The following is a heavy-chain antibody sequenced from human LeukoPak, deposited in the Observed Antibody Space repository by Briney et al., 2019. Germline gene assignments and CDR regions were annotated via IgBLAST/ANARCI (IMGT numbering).Heavy chain of an antibody. J-gene: IGHJ4*02. D-gene: IGHD1-26*01. CDR3: AKDGGTHFDH. V-gene: IGHV3-48*01. CDR1: GFTFSSYG. Sequence: PGGSLRLSCAAPGFTFSSYGMHWVRQAPGKGLEWVSYISSSGTTISYAQSVKGRFTITRDNAQNSLTLHMNTLRADDTAVYYYAKDGGTHFDHWGQGTLVTVSS. CDR2: ISSSGTTI.